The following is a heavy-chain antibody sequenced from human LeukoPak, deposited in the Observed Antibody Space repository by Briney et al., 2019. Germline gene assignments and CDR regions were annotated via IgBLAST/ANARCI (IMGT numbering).Heavy chain of an antibody. CDR3: ARHTAHYYYYGMDV. CDR2: IYSGGST. D-gene: IGHD5-18*01. J-gene: IGHJ6*02. V-gene: IGHV3-53*04. Sequence: GGSLRLSCAASGFTVSSNYMSWVRQAPGKGLEWVSVIYSGGSTYYADSVKGRFTISRHNSKNTLYLQMNSLRAEDTAVYYCARHTAHYYYYGMDVWGQGTTVTVSS. CDR1: GFTVSSNY.